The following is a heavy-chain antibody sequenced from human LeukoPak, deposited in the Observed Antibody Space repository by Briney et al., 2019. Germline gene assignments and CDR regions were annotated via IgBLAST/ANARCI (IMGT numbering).Heavy chain of an antibody. CDR1: GFTFSDYY. D-gene: IGHD3-22*01. Sequence: GGSLRLSCAASGFTFSDYYMSWIRQAPGKGLEWVSYFSSSGSTIYYADSVKGRFTISRDNAKNSLYLQMNSLRAEDTAVYYCARDTYYYDSSGYHKFDYWGQGTLVTVSS. J-gene: IGHJ4*02. CDR2: FSSSGSTI. V-gene: IGHV3-11*01. CDR3: ARDTYYYDSSGYHKFDY.